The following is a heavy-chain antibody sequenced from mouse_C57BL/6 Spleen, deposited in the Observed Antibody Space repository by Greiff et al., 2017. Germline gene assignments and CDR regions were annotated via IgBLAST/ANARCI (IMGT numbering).Heavy chain of an antibody. CDR2: IYPGSGST. J-gene: IGHJ4*01. V-gene: IGHV1-55*01. Sequence: QVQLQQPGAELVKPGASVKMSCKASGYTFTSYWITWVKQRPGQGLEWIGDIYPGSGSTNYNEKFKSKATLTVDKSSSTAYMQLSSLTSEDSAVYYCARYYSNPYYYAMDYWGQGTSVTVSS. CDR1: GYTFTSYW. D-gene: IGHD2-5*01. CDR3: ARYYSNPYYYAMDY.